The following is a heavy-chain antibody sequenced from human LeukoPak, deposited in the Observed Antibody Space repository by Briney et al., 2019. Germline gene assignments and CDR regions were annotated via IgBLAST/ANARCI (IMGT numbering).Heavy chain of an antibody. Sequence: GGSLRLSCAASGFTFSSYSMNWVRQAPGKGLEWVSSISSSSSYIYYADSVKDRFTISRDNAKNSLYLQMNSLRAEDTAVYYCARVQDWNGFDYWGQGALVTVSS. CDR2: ISSSSSYI. CDR1: GFTFSSYS. J-gene: IGHJ4*02. V-gene: IGHV3-21*01. D-gene: IGHD1-1*01. CDR3: ARVQDWNGFDY.